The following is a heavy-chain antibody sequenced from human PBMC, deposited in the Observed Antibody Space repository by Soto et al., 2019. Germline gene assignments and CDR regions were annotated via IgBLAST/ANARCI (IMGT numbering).Heavy chain of an antibody. Sequence: EVQLVESGGGLVQPGGSLRLSCAASGFTFSSYWMSWVRQAPGKGLEWVANIKQDGSEKYYVDSVKGRFTISRDNAKNSLYLQRNSLRAEDTAVYYCARGGYLLYYYYYMDVWGKGTTVTVSS. CDR3: ARGGYLLYYYYYMDV. CDR2: IKQDGSEK. CDR1: GFTFSSYW. D-gene: IGHD6-25*01. V-gene: IGHV3-7*04. J-gene: IGHJ6*03.